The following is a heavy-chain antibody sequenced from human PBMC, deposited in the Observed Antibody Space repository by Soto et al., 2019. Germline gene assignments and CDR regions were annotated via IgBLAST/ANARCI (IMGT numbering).Heavy chain of an antibody. CDR3: ARCDSCYGIGYYFDY. V-gene: IGHV1-69*13. CDR2: IIPIFGTA. Sequence: SVKVSCKASGGTFSSYAISWVRQAPGQGLEWMGGIIPIFGTANYAQRFQGRVTITADESTSTAYMELSSLRSEDTAVYYCARCDSCYGIGYYFDYWGQGTLVTVSS. J-gene: IGHJ4*02. D-gene: IGHD2-15*01. CDR1: GGTFSSYA.